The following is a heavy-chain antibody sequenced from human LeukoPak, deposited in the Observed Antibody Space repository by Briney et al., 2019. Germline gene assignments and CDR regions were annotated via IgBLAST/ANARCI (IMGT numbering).Heavy chain of an antibody. CDR1: GFTFSSYG. D-gene: IGHD3-22*01. CDR3: AKLSGPGYYDSSGHAFDI. J-gene: IGHJ3*02. V-gene: IGHV3-33*06. Sequence: GGSLRLSCAASGFTFSSYGMHWVRQAPGKGLEWVAVIWYDGSNKYYADSVKGRFTISRDNSKNTLYLQMNSLRAEDTAVYYCAKLSGPGYYDSSGHAFDIWGQGTMVTVSS. CDR2: IWYDGSNK.